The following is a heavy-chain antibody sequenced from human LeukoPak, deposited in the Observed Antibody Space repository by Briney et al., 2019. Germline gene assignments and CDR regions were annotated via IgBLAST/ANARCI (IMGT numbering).Heavy chain of an antibody. CDR3: ARDEVAGTVYFDY. D-gene: IGHD6-19*01. CDR1: GFTFSTSD. J-gene: IGHJ4*02. Sequence: GGSLRLSCAASGFTFSTSDMHWVRQGTGKGLEWVAAIGAGGDTYYPGSVKGRFTISRDNAKNSLYLQMNSLRDEDTAVYYCARDEVAGTVYFDYWGQGTLVTVSS. V-gene: IGHV3-13*04. CDR2: IGAGGDT.